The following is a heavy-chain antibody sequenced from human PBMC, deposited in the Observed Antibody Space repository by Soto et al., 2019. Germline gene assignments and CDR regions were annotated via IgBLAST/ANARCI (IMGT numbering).Heavy chain of an antibody. CDR1: GYTFTNYD. J-gene: IGHJ6*02. Sequence: QVHLVQSGAEVKKPGASVKVSCKASGYTFTNYDINWVRQAPGQGLEWMGWISTYTGNTNYAQKXQGRVTKTTDXXPXTXXRELRSLRSADTAVYYWARGYYYGSGRPTPGGMDVWGQGTTVTVSS. CDR2: ISTYTGNT. CDR3: ARGYYYGSGRPTPGGMDV. D-gene: IGHD3-10*01. V-gene: IGHV1-18*01.